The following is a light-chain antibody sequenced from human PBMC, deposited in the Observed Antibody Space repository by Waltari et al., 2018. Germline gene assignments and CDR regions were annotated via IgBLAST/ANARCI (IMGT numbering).Light chain of an antibody. CDR1: SGHSSNL. Sequence: QLVLTQSPSASASLGASVKLTCTLSSGHSSNLIAWLQQQPGKGPRDLMKVNSDGSHRKGDEIPDRFSGSSSGAERYLTISSLQSEDEADYYCETGGHGTWVFGGGTKLTVL. CDR3: ETGGHGTWV. V-gene: IGLV4-69*01. J-gene: IGLJ3*02. CDR2: VNSDGSH.